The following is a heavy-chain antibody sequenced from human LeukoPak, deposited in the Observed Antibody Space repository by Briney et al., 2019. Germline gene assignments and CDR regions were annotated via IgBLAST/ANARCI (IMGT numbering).Heavy chain of an antibody. D-gene: IGHD3-10*01. J-gene: IGHJ6*02. CDR1: GGSINNYY. CDR2: ITGSIYFSGST. CDR3: ARDSRDYGSGSYWDV. V-gene: IGHV4-59*12. Sequence: SETLSLTCTVSGGSINNYYWNWLRQPPGKGLEWIGYITGSIYFSGSTKYDPSLESRVTMSVDTSKNQFPLTLSSVTAADTAVYYCARDSRDYGSGSYWDVWGQGTTVTVSS.